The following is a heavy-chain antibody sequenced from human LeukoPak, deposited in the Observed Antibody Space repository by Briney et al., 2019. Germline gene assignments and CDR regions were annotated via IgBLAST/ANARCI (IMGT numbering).Heavy chain of an antibody. CDR3: AKDEEVTGTNLGLILDAFDI. CDR2: IRFDGINK. Sequence: TGGSLRLSCAASAFTFSAYGMHWVRQTPGKGLEWVAFIRFDGINKYYADSVKGRFTISRDNSKNTLYLQMNSLRAEDTAVYFCAKDEEVTGTNLGLILDAFDIWGQGTIVTVSS. V-gene: IGHV3-30*02. J-gene: IGHJ3*02. D-gene: IGHD1-20*01. CDR1: AFTFSAYG.